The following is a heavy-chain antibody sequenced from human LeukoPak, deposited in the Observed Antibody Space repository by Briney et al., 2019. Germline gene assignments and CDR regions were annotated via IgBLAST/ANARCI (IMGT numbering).Heavy chain of an antibody. CDR1: GGSISSYY. CDR3: ARDQRGGSGWYYGPSTTTLYYGMDV. Sequence: SETLSLTCTVSGGSISSYYWSWIRQPAGKGLEWIXXXXXXXXXXXXPSLKSRVTMSVDTSKNQFSLKLSSVTAADTAVYYCARDQRGGSGWYYGPSTTTLYYGMDVWGQGTTVTVSS. J-gene: IGHJ6*02. CDR2: XXXXXXX. V-gene: IGHV4-4*07. D-gene: IGHD6-19*01.